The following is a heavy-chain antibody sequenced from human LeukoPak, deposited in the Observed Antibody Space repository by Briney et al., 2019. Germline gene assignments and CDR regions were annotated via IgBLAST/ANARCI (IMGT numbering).Heavy chain of an antibody. V-gene: IGHV4-61*02. CDR2: IYTSGST. D-gene: IGHD5-12*01. CDR1: GDSIRSGTYY. J-gene: IGHJ4*02. CDR3: ARGGGATRIDY. Sequence: SETLSLTCSVSGDSIRSGTYYWSWIRQPAGKGLEWIGRIYTSGSTSYNPSLKRRVTISVDTSKKQFSMKLTSVTAADTAVYYCARGGGATRIDYWGQGTLVTVPS.